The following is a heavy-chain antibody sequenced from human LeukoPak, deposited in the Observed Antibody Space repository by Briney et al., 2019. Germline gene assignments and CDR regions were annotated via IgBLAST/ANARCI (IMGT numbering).Heavy chain of an antibody. J-gene: IGHJ4*02. V-gene: IGHV3-23*01. CDR1: GFTFSSYA. Sequence: GGSLRLSCAASGFTFSSYAMSWVRQAPGKGLEWVSGISGSDGSTYYADSVKGRFTISRDNSKNTLYLQMNSLRAEDTAIYYCAKGRSGSSSSCYNYWGQGTLVTVSS. CDR3: AKGRSGSSSSCYNY. D-gene: IGHD2-2*02. CDR2: ISGSDGST.